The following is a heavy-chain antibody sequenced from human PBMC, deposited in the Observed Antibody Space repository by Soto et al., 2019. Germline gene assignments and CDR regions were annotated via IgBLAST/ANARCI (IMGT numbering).Heavy chain of an antibody. V-gene: IGHV5-51*01. Sequence: GESLKISCKGSGYSCTSYWIGWVRQMPGKGLEWMGIIYPGDSDTRYSPSFQGQVTISADKSISTAYLQWSSLKASDTAMYYCASYCSGGSCYSLDAFDIWGQGTMVTVSS. D-gene: IGHD2-15*01. CDR2: IYPGDSDT. CDR1: GYSCTSYW. J-gene: IGHJ3*02. CDR3: ASYCSGGSCYSLDAFDI.